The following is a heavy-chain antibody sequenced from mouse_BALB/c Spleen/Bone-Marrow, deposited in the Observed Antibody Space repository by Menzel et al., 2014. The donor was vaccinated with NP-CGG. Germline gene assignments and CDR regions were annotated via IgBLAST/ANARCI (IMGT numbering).Heavy chain of an antibody. CDR2: IDPANGNT. J-gene: IGHJ2*01. Sequence: EVQLQQSGAEPVKPGASVKLSCTASGFNIKDTYMHWVKQRPEQGLEWIGRIDPANGNTKYDPKFQGKATITADTSSNTAYLQLSSLTSEDTAVYYCVRGHGYYVGDYFDNWGQGTTLTVSS. V-gene: IGHV14-3*02. D-gene: IGHD2-3*01. CDR1: GFNIKDTY. CDR3: VRGHGYYVGDYFDN.